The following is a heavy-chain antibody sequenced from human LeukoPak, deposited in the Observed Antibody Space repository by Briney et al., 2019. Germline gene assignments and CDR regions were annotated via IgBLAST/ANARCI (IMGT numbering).Heavy chain of an antibody. CDR2: MNPNSGNT. CDR3: ARCLLWGNCCYHLDY. J-gene: IGHJ4*02. Sequence: ASVKVSCKASRYTFPSYDINWVRQATGQGREWMGWMNPNSGNTGYAQKFQGRVTITRNTSISTAYMELSSLRSEDTAVYYCARCLLWGNCCYHLDYWGQGTLVTVSS. D-gene: IGHD2-15*01. V-gene: IGHV1-8*03. CDR1: RYTFPSYD.